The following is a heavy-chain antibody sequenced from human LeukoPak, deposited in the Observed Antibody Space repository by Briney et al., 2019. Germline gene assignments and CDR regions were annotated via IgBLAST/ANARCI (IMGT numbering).Heavy chain of an antibody. J-gene: IGHJ6*02. V-gene: IGHV3-9*01. CDR3: AKDTGAAAGNYYYGMGV. Sequence: GGSLRLSCAASGFTFDDYAMHWVRQAPGKGLEWVSGIKWNSGSIGYADSVKGRFTISRDNAKNSLYLQMNSLRAEDTALYYCAKDTGAAAGNYYYGMGVWGQGTTVTVSS. CDR2: IKWNSGSI. D-gene: IGHD6-13*01. CDR1: GFTFDDYA.